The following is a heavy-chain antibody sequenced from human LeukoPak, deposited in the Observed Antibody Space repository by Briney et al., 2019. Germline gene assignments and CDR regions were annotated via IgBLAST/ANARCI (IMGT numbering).Heavy chain of an antibody. D-gene: IGHD3-9*01. CDR2: ITSSSTYI. V-gene: IGHV3-21*01. CDR3: ARLGDNSYYYYYMDV. Sequence: PGGSLRLSCAASGFTFSNYNMNWVRQAPGKGLEWVSSITSSSTYIFYADSVKGRFTISRDNAKNSLYLQMNSLRAEDTAVYYCARLGDNSYYYYYMDVWGKGTTVTVSS. CDR1: GFTFSNYN. J-gene: IGHJ6*03.